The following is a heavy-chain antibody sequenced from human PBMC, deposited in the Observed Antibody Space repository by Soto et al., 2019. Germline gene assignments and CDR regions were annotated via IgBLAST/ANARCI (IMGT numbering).Heavy chain of an antibody. J-gene: IGHJ4*02. Sequence: QITLKESGPTLVKPTQTLTLTCTFSGFSLSTSGVGVGWIRQPPGKALEWLALIYWDDDKRYSPSLKSRLTITTDTSKNQVVPTMTTMDPVDTATYYCAHREVVKDFDYWGQGTLVTVSS. D-gene: IGHD3-22*01. CDR1: GFSLSTSGVG. V-gene: IGHV2-5*02. CDR3: AHREVVKDFDY. CDR2: IYWDDDK.